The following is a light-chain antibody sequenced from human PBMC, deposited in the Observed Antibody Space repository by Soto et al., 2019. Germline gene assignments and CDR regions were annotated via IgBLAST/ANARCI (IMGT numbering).Light chain of an antibody. V-gene: IGKV3-20*01. CDR3: LLYGIPPPST. Sequence: EIVLTQSPGNLSLSHGERATLSCRAGQSVSSSYLAWDQQKPGQAPKLLIYGAASRATGISDRFSGSGSGKDLTITISRLEPEDFAVYYCLLYGIPPPSTFGQGTKVDI. CDR1: QSVSSSY. J-gene: IGKJ1*01. CDR2: GAA.